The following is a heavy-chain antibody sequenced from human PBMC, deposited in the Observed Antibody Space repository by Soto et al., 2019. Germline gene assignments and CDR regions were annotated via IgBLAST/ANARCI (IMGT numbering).Heavy chain of an antibody. D-gene: IGHD6-13*01. CDR1: EFSFSTYN. CDR2: ISSTSSHI. V-gene: IGHV3-21*01. J-gene: IGHJ6*02. Sequence: EVQLVESGGGLVKPGGSLRLSCVASEFSFSTYNMNWVRQAPGKGLEWVSFISSTSSHIHYADSVKGRFTISRDNAKNSLYLQMNSPRAEDTAVYYCARDPAADGYYGMDVWGQGTTVTVSS. CDR3: ARDPAADGYYGMDV.